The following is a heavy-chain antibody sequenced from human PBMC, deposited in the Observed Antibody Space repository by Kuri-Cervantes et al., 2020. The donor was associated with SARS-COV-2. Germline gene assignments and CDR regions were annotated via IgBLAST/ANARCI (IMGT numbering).Heavy chain of an antibody. CDR1: GYTFTSYA. J-gene: IGHJ1*01. Sequence: ASVKVSCKASGYTFTSYAMHWVRQAPGQRLEWMGWINAGNGNTKYSQKFQGRVTIPADESTSTAYMELSSLRSEDTAVYYCTTGGYYDSSGYEYFQHWGQGTLVTVSS. CDR3: TTGGYYDSSGYEYFQH. D-gene: IGHD3-22*01. V-gene: IGHV1-3*01. CDR2: INAGNGNT.